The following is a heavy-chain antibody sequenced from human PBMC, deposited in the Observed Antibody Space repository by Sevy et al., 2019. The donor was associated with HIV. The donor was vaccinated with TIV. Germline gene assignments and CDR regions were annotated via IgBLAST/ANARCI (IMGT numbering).Heavy chain of an antibody. CDR1: GFKFDDHT. CDR3: AKDVGGFSGFDY. CDR2: IGGDKKKS. J-gene: IGHJ4*02. D-gene: IGHD5-12*01. V-gene: IGHV3-43*01. Sequence: GGSLRLSCGASGFKFDDHTMHWVRQAPGKGLQWVSFIGGDKKKSSYASSVQGRFRISRDNRRNTLYLQMHSLRIEDTGLYFCAKDVGGFSGFDYWGQGSLVTVSS.